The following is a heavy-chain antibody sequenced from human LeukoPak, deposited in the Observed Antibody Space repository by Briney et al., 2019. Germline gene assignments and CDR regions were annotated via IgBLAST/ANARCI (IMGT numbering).Heavy chain of an antibody. J-gene: IGHJ4*02. CDR1: GESFSGYY. CDR2: INHSGST. V-gene: IGHV4-34*01. Sequence: SETLSLACAVYGESFSGYYWSWIRQPPGKGLEWIGDINHSGSTNYNPSLKSRVTISVDTSKNQFSLNLNSVTAAATAVYYCARGGGRDFDYWGQGTLVTVSS. CDR3: ARGGGRDFDY. D-gene: IGHD2-15*01.